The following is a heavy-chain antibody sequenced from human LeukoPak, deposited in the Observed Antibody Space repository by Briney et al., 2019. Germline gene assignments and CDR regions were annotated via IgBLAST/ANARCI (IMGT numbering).Heavy chain of an antibody. V-gene: IGHV3-15*01. J-gene: IGHJ5*02. CDR1: GVPLITAW. Sequence: PGGSPRLSCAASGVPLITAWMNWVRQAPGKGLEWVGRIKSNAEGGTSDYAAIAEGRFLISRDDSKNTLFLHMNSLKVEDTAIYYCVTYEIAYSFGAWGQGTPVTVSS. CDR2: IKSNAEGGTS. D-gene: IGHD2-21*01. CDR3: VTYEIAYSFGA.